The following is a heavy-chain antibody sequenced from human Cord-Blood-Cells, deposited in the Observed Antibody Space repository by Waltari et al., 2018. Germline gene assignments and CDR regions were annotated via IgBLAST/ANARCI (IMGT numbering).Heavy chain of an antibody. CDR1: GGPFSSYA. J-gene: IGHJ3*02. V-gene: IGHV1-69*06. CDR3: ARGGSDILTGPDAFDI. CDR2: IIPIFGTA. D-gene: IGHD3-9*01. Sequence: QVQLVQSGAEVKKPGSSVKVSCKASGGPFSSYAISWVRQAPGQGLEWMEGIIPIFGTANYAQKFQGRVTITADKSTSTAYMELSSLRSEDTAVYYCARGGSDILTGPDAFDIWGQGTMVTVSS.